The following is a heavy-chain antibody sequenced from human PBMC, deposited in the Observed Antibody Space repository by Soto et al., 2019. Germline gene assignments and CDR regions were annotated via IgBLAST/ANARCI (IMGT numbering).Heavy chain of an antibody. J-gene: IGHJ6*02. D-gene: IGHD6-13*01. Sequence: QVQLVQSGAEVKKPGSSVKVSCKASGGTFSSYAISWVRQAPGQGLEWMGGIIPIFGTANYAQKFQGRVTMTADESTSTAYMELSSLRSEDTAVYYCARSEQQLDPYYYDYGMDVWGQGTTVTVSS. CDR2: IIPIFGTA. CDR1: GGTFSSYA. V-gene: IGHV1-69*01. CDR3: ARSEQQLDPYYYDYGMDV.